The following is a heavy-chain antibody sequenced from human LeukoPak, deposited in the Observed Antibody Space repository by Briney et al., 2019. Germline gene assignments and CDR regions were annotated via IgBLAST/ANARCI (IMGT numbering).Heavy chain of an antibody. V-gene: IGHV1-3*01. CDR3: ARANCSRTSCYGWHWFDP. D-gene: IGHD2-2*01. CDR1: GYTFTSYA. Sequence: ASVKVSCKASGYTFTSYAMHWVRQAPGQRREWMGWINAGNGNTKYSQKFQGRVTITRDTSASTAYMELSSLRSEDTAVYYCARANCSRTSCYGWHWFDPWGQGTLVTVSS. CDR2: INAGNGNT. J-gene: IGHJ5*02.